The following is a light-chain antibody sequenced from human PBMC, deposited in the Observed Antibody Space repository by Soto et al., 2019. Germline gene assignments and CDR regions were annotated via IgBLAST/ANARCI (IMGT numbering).Light chain of an antibody. J-gene: IGLJ1*01. Sequence: QSVLTQPPSVSGAPGQRVTVSCTGSSSNIGAGYDVHWYQQLPGTAPKLLIYGNSNRPSGVPDRFSGSKSGTSASLAITGLQAEDEADYYCQSYDSSLSGWVFXTGTKVTVL. V-gene: IGLV1-40*01. CDR3: QSYDSSLSGWV. CDR2: GNS. CDR1: SSNIGAGYD.